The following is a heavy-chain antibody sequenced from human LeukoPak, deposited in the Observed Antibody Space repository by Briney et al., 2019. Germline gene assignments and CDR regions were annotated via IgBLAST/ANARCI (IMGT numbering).Heavy chain of an antibody. V-gene: IGHV1-69*13. D-gene: IGHD7-27*01. CDR1: GGTFSSYA. CDR2: IIPIFGTA. J-gene: IGHJ3*02. CDR3: ARDQAPTNWGSVSGAFDI. Sequence: ASVKVSCKASGGTFSSYAISWVRQAPGQGLEWMGGIIPIFGTANYAQKFQGRVTITADESTSTAYMELSSLRSDDTAVYYCARDQAPTNWGSVSGAFDIWGQGTMVTVSS.